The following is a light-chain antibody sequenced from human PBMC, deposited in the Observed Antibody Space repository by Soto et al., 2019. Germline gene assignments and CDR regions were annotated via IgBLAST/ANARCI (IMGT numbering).Light chain of an antibody. CDR2: GGS. Sequence: EIVLTQSPGTLSLSPGERATLSCRASQSIRSSSLAWYQQKPGQAPRLLIYGGSSRATGIPDRFSGGGSGTDFSLTISRLDTEDFSVYYCHQYGSSPLTFGGGTKVEIK. V-gene: IGKV3-20*01. CDR1: QSIRSSS. CDR3: HQYGSSPLT. J-gene: IGKJ4*01.